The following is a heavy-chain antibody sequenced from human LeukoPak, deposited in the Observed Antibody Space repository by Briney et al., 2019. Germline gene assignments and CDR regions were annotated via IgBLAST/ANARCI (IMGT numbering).Heavy chain of an antibody. CDR1: GFTFSSYS. CDR3: ARDQRGSSAMIRGIIDY. J-gene: IGHJ4*02. Sequence: GGSLRLSCAASGFTFSSYSMNWVRQAPGKGLAWVSYISSGSGTTYYTDSVKGRFTISRDNAKNSLYLQMNSLTAEDTAVYFCARDQRGSSAMIRGIIDYWGQGTLVTVSS. CDR2: ISSGSGTT. V-gene: IGHV3-48*04. D-gene: IGHD3-10*01.